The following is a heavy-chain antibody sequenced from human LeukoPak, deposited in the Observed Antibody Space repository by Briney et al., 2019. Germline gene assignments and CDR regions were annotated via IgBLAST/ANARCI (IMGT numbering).Heavy chain of an antibody. CDR1: GGSISSYY. CDR2: IYYSGST. Sequence: LETLSLTCTVSGGSISSYYWSWIRQPPGKGLEWIGYIYYSGSTNYNPSLKSRVTISVDTSKNQFSLKLSSVTAADTAVYYCGGSLGEMATITVIDYWGQGTLVTVSS. CDR3: GGSLGEMATITVIDY. J-gene: IGHJ4*02. D-gene: IGHD5-24*01. V-gene: IGHV4-59*08.